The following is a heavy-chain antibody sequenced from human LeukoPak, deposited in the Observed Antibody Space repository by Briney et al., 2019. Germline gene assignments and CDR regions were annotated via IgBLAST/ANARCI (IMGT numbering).Heavy chain of an antibody. CDR2: INSDGSST. V-gene: IGHV3-74*01. D-gene: IGHD2-2*02. J-gene: IGHJ4*02. CDR3: ARDSGYCSSNSCYNYFDY. Sequence: GGSLRLXCAASGFTFSSYWMHWVRQAPGKGLVWVSRINSDGSSTSYADSVKGRFTISRDNAKNTLYLQMNSLRAEDTAVYYCARDSGYCSSNSCYNYFDYWGQGTLVTVSS. CDR1: GFTFSSYW.